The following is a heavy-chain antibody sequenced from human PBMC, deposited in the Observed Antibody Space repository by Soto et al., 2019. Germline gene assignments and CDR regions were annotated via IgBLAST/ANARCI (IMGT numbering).Heavy chain of an antibody. CDR2: IIPIFGTA. CDR1: GGTFSSYA. J-gene: IGHJ5*02. D-gene: IGHD6-13*01. CDR3: ARDPSIAAAGTGFDP. Sequence: ASVKVSCKASGGTFSSYAISWVRQAPGQGLEWMGGIIPIFGTANYAQKFQGRVTITADESTSTAYMELSSLRSEDTAVYYCARDPSIAAAGTGFDPWGQGTLVTVSS. V-gene: IGHV1-69*13.